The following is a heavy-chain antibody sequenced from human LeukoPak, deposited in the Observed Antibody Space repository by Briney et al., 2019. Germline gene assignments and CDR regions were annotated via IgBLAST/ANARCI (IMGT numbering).Heavy chain of an antibody. CDR3: ARGIDDRDGYQAHFDY. CDR1: GFTFSSYA. J-gene: IGHJ4*02. D-gene: IGHD3-22*01. V-gene: IGHV3-23*01. Sequence: GGPLRLSCAASGFTFSSYAMSWVRQAPGKGLEWVSAISGSGGSTYYADSVKGRFTISRDNSKNTLYLQMNSLRAEDTAVYYCARGIDDRDGYQAHFDYWGQGTLVTVSS. CDR2: ISGSGGST.